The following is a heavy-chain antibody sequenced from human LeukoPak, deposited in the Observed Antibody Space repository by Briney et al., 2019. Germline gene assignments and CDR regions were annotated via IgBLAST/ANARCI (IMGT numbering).Heavy chain of an antibody. CDR2: INHSGST. CDR1: GGXFSGYY. CDR3: ARDHCSGGSCYGY. V-gene: IGHV4-34*01. D-gene: IGHD2-15*01. Sequence: SETLSLTCAVYGGXFSGYYCSWIRQPPGKGLEWIGEINHSGSTNYNPSLKSRVTISVDTSKNQFSLKLSSVTAADTAVYYCARDHCSGGSCYGYWGQGTLVTVSS. J-gene: IGHJ4*02.